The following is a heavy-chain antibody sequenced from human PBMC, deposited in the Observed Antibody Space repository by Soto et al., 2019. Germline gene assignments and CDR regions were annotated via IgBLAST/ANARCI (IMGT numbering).Heavy chain of an antibody. CDR3: ARGGYRTLAWFDP. J-gene: IGHJ5*02. V-gene: IGHV4-59*11. D-gene: IGHD6-13*01. CDR1: GGSISNHY. CDR2: IYHSRTT. Sequence: QVQVQESGPGLVKPSETLSLTCTVSGGSISNHYWSWIRQSPGKGLEWIANIYHSRTTNYNLSLKGRVTISIDSSKNQVSLKLNSVTAADTAVYYCARGGYRTLAWFDPWGQGTLVTVSS.